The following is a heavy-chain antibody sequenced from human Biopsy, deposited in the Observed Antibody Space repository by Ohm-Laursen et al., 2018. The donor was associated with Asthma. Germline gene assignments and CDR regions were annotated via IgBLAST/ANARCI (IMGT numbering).Heavy chain of an antibody. J-gene: IGHJ4*02. D-gene: IGHD2-21*01. CDR1: GFTFDDYG. CDR3: AKATLGDIGKDY. V-gene: IGHV3-9*01. Sequence: RSLRLSCAASGFTFDDYGMHWVRQAPGKGLEWVSGISWNSGSIGYADSVKGRFNISRDNAKNSLYLQMNSLRVEDTALYYCAKATLGDIGKDYWGQGTLVTVSS. CDR2: ISWNSGSI.